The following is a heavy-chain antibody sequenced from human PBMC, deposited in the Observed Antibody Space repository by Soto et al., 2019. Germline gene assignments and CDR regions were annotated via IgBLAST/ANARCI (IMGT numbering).Heavy chain of an antibody. CDR1: GFTFSAYD. Sequence: GESLKISCAASGFTFSAYDMHWVRQTTGKGLEWVAAIGTQHDAYYPDSVKGRFTISRENAKNSLYLQMNSLRAGDTAVYYCTRQASYWHGGGGWFDPWGQGTLVTVSS. J-gene: IGHJ5*02. CDR3: TRQASYWHGGGGWFDP. CDR2: IGTQHDA. V-gene: IGHV3-13*01. D-gene: IGHD2-8*02.